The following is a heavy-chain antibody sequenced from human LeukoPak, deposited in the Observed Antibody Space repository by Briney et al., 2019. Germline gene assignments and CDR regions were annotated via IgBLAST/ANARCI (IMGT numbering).Heavy chain of an antibody. CDR1: GFTFSSYW. J-gene: IGHJ4*02. CDR3: ARDYDFWSGTNYFDY. V-gene: IGHV3-7*01. D-gene: IGHD3-3*01. Sequence: GGSLRLSCAASGFTFSSYWMSWVRQAPGKGLEWVANIKQDGSEKYYVDSVKGRFTISRDNAKNSLYLQMNSLRAEDTAVYYCARDYDFWSGTNYFDYWGQGTLVTVSS. CDR2: IKQDGSEK.